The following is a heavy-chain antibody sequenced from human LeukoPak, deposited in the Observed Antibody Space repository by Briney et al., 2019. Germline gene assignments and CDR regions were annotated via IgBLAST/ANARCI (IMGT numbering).Heavy chain of an antibody. CDR3: AKGGMTRGSFDN. V-gene: IGHV3-30*02. CDR2: IRYDGSNK. D-gene: IGHD3-16*01. J-gene: IGHJ4*02. CDR1: GFTLSTFG. Sequence: GGSLRLSCTASGFTLSTFGMDWVRQASGKGLEWVAYIRYDGSNKYYADSVKGRFTISRDNSKNMLYLQMNSLRAEDTAVYYCAKGGMTRGSFDNWGQGTLVTVSS.